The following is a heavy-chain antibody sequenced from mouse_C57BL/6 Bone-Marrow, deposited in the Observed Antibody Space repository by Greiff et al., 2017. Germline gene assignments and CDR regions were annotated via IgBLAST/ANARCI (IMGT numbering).Heavy chain of an antibody. Sequence: EVKLVESGGGLVKPGGSLKLSCAASGFTFSSYAMSWVRQTPEKRLEWVATISDGGSYTYYPDNVKGRFTISRDNAKNNLYLQMSHLKSEDTAMYYCARDIGTVVADYWGQGTTLTVSS. CDR1: GFTFSSYA. CDR3: ARDIGTVVADY. V-gene: IGHV5-4*01. D-gene: IGHD1-1*01. J-gene: IGHJ2*01. CDR2: ISDGGSYT.